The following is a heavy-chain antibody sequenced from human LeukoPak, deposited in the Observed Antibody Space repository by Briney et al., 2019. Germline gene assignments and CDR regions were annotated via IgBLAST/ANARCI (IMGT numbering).Heavy chain of an antibody. CDR3: ARDTTYKLDN. Sequence: GGSLRLSCAASGFTFSNYWMSWVRQAPGKGLEWVANIKQDGSEKYYVESVKGRFTISRDNAKNSLYLQMNSLRVEDTAIYYCARDTTYKLDNWGQGTLVTVSS. D-gene: IGHD1-1*01. CDR2: IKQDGSEK. CDR1: GFTFSNYW. V-gene: IGHV3-7*01. J-gene: IGHJ4*02.